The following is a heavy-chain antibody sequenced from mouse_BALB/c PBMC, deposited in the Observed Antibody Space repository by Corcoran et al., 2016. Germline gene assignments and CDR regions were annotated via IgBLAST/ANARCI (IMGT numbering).Heavy chain of an antibody. J-gene: IGHJ2*01. CDR2: IYPRDGST. D-gene: IGHD2-2*01. V-gene: IGHV1S12*01. CDR3: ASGYDGDY. Sequence: QVQLQQSGPELVKPGASVKISCKASGYTFTSYYIHWVKQRPGQGLEWIGYIYPRDGSTNYNEKFKGKATLTADTSSSTAYMQLSSLTSEDSAVYFCASGYDGDYWGQGTTLTVSS. CDR1: GYTFTSYY.